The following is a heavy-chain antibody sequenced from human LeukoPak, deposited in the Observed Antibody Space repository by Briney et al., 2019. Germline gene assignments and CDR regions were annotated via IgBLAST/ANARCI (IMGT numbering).Heavy chain of an antibody. CDR3: ARGSLTMIVVVNRGFDY. J-gene: IGHJ4*02. CDR2: ISYDGTNK. Sequence: GGSLRLSCAASGFTFSTYAMHLVRQAPGKGLEWVAIISYDGTNKYYADSVKGRFTISRDSSKNTLYLQMNSLRAEDTAVYYCARGSLTMIVVVNRGFDYWGQGTLVTVSS. CDR1: GFTFSTYA. V-gene: IGHV3-30-3*01. D-gene: IGHD3-22*01.